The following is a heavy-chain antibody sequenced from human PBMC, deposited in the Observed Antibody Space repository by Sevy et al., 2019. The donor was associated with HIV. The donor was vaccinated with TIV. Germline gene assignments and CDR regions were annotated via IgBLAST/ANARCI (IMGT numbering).Heavy chain of an antibody. CDR2: INHRGST. CDR1: GGSFSGYY. J-gene: IGHJ5*01. D-gene: IGHD3-10*01. CDR3: ARSPAMVRGVKCWFDS. Sequence: SETLSLTCAVYGGSFSGYYWSWIRQPPGKGLEWIGEINHRGSTNYNPSLKSRVTISVDTSKNQFSLKLSSVTAADTAVYYCARSPAMVRGVKCWFDSWGQGTLVTVSS. V-gene: IGHV4-34*01.